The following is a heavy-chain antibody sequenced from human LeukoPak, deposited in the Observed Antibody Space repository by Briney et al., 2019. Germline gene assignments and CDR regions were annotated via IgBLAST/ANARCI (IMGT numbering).Heavy chain of an antibody. V-gene: IGHV4-39*01. CDR3: ARLGNIAAAGFDY. CDR1: GGSISSSSYY. J-gene: IGHJ4*02. CDR2: IYYSGST. D-gene: IGHD6-13*01. Sequence: SETLSLTCTVSGGSISSSSYYWGWIRQPPGKGLEWIGSIYYSGSTYYNPSLKGRVTISVDTSKNQFSLKLSSVTAADTAVYYCARLGNIAAAGFDYWGQGTLVTVSS.